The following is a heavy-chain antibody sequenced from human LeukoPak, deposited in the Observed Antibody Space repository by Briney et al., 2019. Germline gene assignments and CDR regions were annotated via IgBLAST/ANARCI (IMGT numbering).Heavy chain of an antibody. CDR2: IKEDGSEI. J-gene: IGHJ3*02. Sequence: GGSLRLSCEASAFTFSSYWMSWVRQAPGKGLEWVANIKEDGSEINYVDSVKGRFTISRDNAKNSLYLQMNSLRAEDTAVYYCARDRGHCSSTSCPDESAFDIWGQGTMVTVSS. CDR3: ARDRGHCSSTSCPDESAFDI. D-gene: IGHD2-2*01. CDR1: AFTFSSYW. V-gene: IGHV3-7*01.